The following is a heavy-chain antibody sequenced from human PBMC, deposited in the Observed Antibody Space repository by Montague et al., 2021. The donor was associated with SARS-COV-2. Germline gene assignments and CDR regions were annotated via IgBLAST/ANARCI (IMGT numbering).Heavy chain of an antibody. CDR1: GWSIRGDD. J-gene: IGHJ5*02. D-gene: IGHD3-22*01. Sequence: SETLSLTCSVYGWSIRGDDWNWIRLSPSHGLDWYGVICLIKTTNYNPSLKSRVSISKDTSKNQISLRLNSVTAADTAVYYCARGVLNIHMLVIVMAGDSNWFDTWGQGTMVTVSS. CDR3: ARGVLNIHMLVIVMAGDSNWFDT. CDR2: ICLIKTT. V-gene: IGHV4-34*01.